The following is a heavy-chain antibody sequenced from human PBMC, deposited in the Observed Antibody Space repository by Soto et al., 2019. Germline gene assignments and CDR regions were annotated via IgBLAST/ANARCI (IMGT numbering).Heavy chain of an antibody. CDR2: ISYNTNNK. V-gene: IGHV3-30-3*01. J-gene: IGHJ5*02. Sequence: GGSLRLSCAASGFSFSSYPMHWVRQAPGKGLEWVAFISYNTNNKQYADSVRGRFTISRDNGKKTVYLQMSSLRPEDTAVYYCARLPLAWGQGTLVTVSS. CDR3: ARLPLA. CDR1: GFSFSSYP.